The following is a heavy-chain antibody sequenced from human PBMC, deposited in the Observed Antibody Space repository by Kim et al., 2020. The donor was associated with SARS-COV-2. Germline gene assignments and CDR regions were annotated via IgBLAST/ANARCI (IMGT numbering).Heavy chain of an antibody. CDR2: INCDSSSI. CDR1: GFTVGNNA. CDR3: AGDIGYSSASIDY. V-gene: IGHV3-9*01. Sequence: GGSLRLSCAASGFTVGNNAMHWVRQAPGKGLEWVSGINCDSSSIDYADSVKGRFTISRDNAKKSLYLQMSSLRADAAALYYCAGDIGYSSASIDYWDEGT. D-gene: IGHD6-19*01. J-gene: IGHJ4*02.